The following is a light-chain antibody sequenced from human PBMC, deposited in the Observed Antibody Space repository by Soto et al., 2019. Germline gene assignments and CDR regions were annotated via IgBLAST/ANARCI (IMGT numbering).Light chain of an antibody. CDR1: QSVSSSY. J-gene: IGKJ1*01. V-gene: IGKV3-20*01. CDR2: GAS. CDR3: QQYGSSPKWT. Sequence: EIVLTQSPGTLSLSPGERATLSCRASQSVSSSYLAWYQQKPGQAPRLLIYGASSRATGIPDGFSGSGSGTDLSLTISRLEPEDFGVYYGQQYGSSPKWTFGQGTKVEIK.